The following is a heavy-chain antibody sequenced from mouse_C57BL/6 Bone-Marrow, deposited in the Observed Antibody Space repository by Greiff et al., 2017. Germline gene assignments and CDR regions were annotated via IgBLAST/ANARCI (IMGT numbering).Heavy chain of an antibody. V-gene: IGHV1-19*01. CDR1: GYTFTDYY. D-gene: IGHD2-5*01. CDR3: ARSVYSNYVDWYFDV. CDR2: INPYNGGT. Sequence: VQLQQSGPVLVKPGASVKMSCKASGYTFTDYYMNWVKQSHGKSLEWIGVINPYNGGTSYNQKFKGKATLTVAKSSSTAYMELNSLTSEDSAVYYCARSVYSNYVDWYFDVWGTGTTVTVSS. J-gene: IGHJ1*03.